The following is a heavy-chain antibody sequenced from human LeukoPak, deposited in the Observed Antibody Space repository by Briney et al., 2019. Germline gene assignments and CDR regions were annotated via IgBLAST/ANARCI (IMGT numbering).Heavy chain of an antibody. D-gene: IGHD2-2*01. CDR1: GGSISSNY. V-gene: IGHV4-59*08. CDR2: IYTSGST. CDR3: ARQKCTSTSCLTKNAFDI. Sequence: SETLSLTCTVSGGSISSNYWSWIRQPPGKGLEWIGYIYTSGSTNYNPSLKSRVTISVDTSKNQFSLDLSSVTAADTAAYYCARQKCTSTSCLTKNAFDIWGQGTMVTVSS. J-gene: IGHJ3*02.